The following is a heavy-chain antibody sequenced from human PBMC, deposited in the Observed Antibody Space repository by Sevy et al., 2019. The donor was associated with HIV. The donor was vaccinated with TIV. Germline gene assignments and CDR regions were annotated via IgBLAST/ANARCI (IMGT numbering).Heavy chain of an antibody. CDR3: ANSRGRFDGSSWLYYDYSLDV. J-gene: IGHJ6*02. CDR2: ISNDGSDK. V-gene: IGHV3-30*18. CDR1: GFIFKNYG. Sequence: GGSLRLSCAVSGFIFKNYGMHWVRQAPGKGLEWAALISNDGSDKSYADSVKGRLTISRDNSKDTLYLQMNSLRPEDTAVYYCANSRGRFDGSSWLYYDYSLDVWGQGTTVTVSS. D-gene: IGHD6-13*01.